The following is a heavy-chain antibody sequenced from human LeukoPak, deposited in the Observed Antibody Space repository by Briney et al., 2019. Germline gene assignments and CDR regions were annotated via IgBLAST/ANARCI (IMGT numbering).Heavy chain of an antibody. D-gene: IGHD6-6*01. V-gene: IGHV3-23*01. CDR2: ISGSGAVT. Sequence: PGGSLRLSCNASGFIFSSFVMSWVRQAPGKGLEWVSSISGSGAVTYYAHSVKGRFTISRDNSMNTLNLQMNSLSVDDTAVYYCAKDFIGYSTSLYWGQGTLVSVSS. J-gene: IGHJ4*02. CDR3: AKDFIGYSTSLY. CDR1: GFIFSSFV.